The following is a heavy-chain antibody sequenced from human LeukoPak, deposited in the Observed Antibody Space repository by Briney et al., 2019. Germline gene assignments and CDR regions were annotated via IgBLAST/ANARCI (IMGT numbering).Heavy chain of an antibody. Sequence: PSETLSLTCTVSGYSISSGYYWSWIRQPPGKGLEWIGNIYYSGSTNYKPSLKGRVTISLNTSKNQFSLKLSSVTAADTAVYYCAREAHSRHGGYGHYFDYWGQGSLVTVSS. J-gene: IGHJ4*02. CDR1: GYSISSGYY. V-gene: IGHV4-61*01. CDR3: AREAHSRHGGYGHYFDY. CDR2: IYYSGST. D-gene: IGHD5-12*01.